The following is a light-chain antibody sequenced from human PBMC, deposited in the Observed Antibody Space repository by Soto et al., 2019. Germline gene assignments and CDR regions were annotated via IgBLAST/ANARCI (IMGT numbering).Light chain of an antibody. CDR2: EGD. J-gene: IGLJ3*02. CDR3: NSYAGSNNWV. V-gene: IGLV2-23*01. Sequence: QSALTQPASVSGSPGQSITISCTGTSSDIGAYNLVSWYQQHPGEAPKLILFEGDQRPSGISRRFSASKSGNTASLIISGLQAEDEADYYCNSYAGSNNWVFGGGTKLTVL. CDR1: SSDIGAYNL.